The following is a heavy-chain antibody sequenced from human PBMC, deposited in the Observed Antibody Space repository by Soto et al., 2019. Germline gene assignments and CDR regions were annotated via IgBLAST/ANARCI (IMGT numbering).Heavy chain of an antibody. CDR3: ARWRESSSYYYYGMDV. D-gene: IGHD6-6*01. J-gene: IGHJ6*02. CDR1: GGSISSSNW. V-gene: IGHV4-4*02. CDR2: IYHSGST. Sequence: SETLSLTCAVSGGSISSSNWWSWVRQPPGKGLEWIGEIYHSGSTNYNPSLKSRVTISVDKSKNQFSLKLSSVTAADTAVYYCARWRESSSYYYYGMDVWGQGTTVTVSS.